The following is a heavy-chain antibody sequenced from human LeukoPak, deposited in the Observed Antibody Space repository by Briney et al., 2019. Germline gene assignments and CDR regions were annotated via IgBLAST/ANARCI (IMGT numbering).Heavy chain of an antibody. Sequence: SETLSLTCAVYGGSFSGYYWSWIRQPPGKGLEWIGEINHSGSTNYNPSLKSRVTISVDTSKNQFSLKLSSVTAADTAVYYCARSNYYDSSGYSWGAFDIWGQGTMVTVSS. J-gene: IGHJ3*02. CDR3: ARSNYYDSSGYSWGAFDI. V-gene: IGHV4-34*01. CDR2: INHSGST. CDR1: GGSFSGYY. D-gene: IGHD3-22*01.